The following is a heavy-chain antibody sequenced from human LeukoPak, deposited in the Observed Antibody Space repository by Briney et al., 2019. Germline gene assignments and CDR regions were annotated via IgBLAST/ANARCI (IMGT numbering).Heavy chain of an antibody. J-gene: IGHJ5*02. CDR3: ARDLSGYKFSFDP. D-gene: IGHD5-12*01. Sequence: ASVKVSCKASGYTFTGHYMHWVRQAPGQGLEWMGWINPNSGATNYAQKFQGRVIMTRDASISTAYMELSRLKSDDTAVYYCARDLSGYKFSFDPWGQGTLVTVSS. CDR1: GYTFTGHY. V-gene: IGHV1-2*02. CDR2: INPNSGAT.